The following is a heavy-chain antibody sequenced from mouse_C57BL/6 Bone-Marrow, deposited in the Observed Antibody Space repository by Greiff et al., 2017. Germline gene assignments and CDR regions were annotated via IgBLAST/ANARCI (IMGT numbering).Heavy chain of an antibody. D-gene: IGHD2-4*01. V-gene: IGHV1-64*01. CDR3: ARQPIYYDDGATSPDYAMDD. CDR2: IHPNSGST. CDR1: GYTFTSYW. J-gene: IGHJ4*01. Sequence: VQLQQPGAELVKPGASVKLSCKASGYTFTSYWMHWVKQRPGQGLEWIGMIHPNSGSTNYNEKFKSKATLTVDKSSSTAYMQLSSLTSEDSAVYYCARQPIYYDDGATSPDYAMDDWGQGTSVTVSS.